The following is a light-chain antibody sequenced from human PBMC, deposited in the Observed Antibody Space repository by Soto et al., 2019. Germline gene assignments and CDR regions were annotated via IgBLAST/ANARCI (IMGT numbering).Light chain of an antibody. CDR2: GAS. CDR3: QQYNNWPRT. CDR1: QSISSD. Sequence: ETVMTQSPATLSVSPGERATLSCRASQSISSDLAWYQQKPGQAPRLLIYGASTTATGIPGRFSGSGSGREVTLTISSLQSEDFAVYYCQQYNNWPRTFGQGNKLEIK. V-gene: IGKV3-15*01. J-gene: IGKJ2*01.